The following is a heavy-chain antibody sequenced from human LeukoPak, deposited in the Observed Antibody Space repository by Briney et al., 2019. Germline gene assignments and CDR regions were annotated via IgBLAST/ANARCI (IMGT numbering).Heavy chain of an antibody. J-gene: IGHJ4*02. V-gene: IGHV3-21*01. D-gene: IGHD3-3*01. CDR3: ARDREIFDFHEPYFDY. CDR1: GFTFSSYS. Sequence: KTWGSLRLSCAASGFTFSSYSMKWVRQATGKGLEWVPSSGSSSSYIYYADSVKGRFTISRDNAKNSLYLQMNSLRAEDTAVYYCARDREIFDFHEPYFDYWGQGTLVTVSS. CDR2: SGSSSSYI.